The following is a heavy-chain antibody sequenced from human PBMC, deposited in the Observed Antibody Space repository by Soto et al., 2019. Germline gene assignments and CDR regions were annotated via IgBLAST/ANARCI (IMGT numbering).Heavy chain of an antibody. CDR1: GGSISSGDYY. D-gene: IGHD3-22*01. CDR2: IYYSGST. J-gene: IGHJ4*02. Sequence: SETLSLTCTVSGGSISSGDYYWSWIRQPPGKGLEWIGYIYYSGSTYYNPSLKSRVTISVDTSKNQFSLKLSSVTAADTAVYYCARVGAYYYDSSGYIDYWGQGTLVNV. CDR3: ARVGAYYYDSSGYIDY. V-gene: IGHV4-30-4*01.